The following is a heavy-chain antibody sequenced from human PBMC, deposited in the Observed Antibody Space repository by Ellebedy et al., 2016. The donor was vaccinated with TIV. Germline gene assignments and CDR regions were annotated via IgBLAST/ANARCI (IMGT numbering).Heavy chain of an antibody. J-gene: IGHJ6*02. CDR3: ARVGRSSLLSYYGMDV. Sequence: GESLKISCAASGFTFSSYSMNWVRQAPGKGLEWVSYLSSSSSTRYYADSVKGRFTISRDNAKNSLYLQMNSLRDEDTAVYDCARVGRSSLLSYYGMDVWGQGTTVTVSS. CDR1: GFTFSSYS. V-gene: IGHV3-48*02. D-gene: IGHD6-6*01. CDR2: LSSSSSTR.